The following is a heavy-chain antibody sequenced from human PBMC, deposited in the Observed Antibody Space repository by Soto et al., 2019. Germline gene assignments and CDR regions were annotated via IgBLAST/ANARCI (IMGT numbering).Heavy chain of an antibody. Sequence: GGSLRLSCAASGFTFSSYGMHWVRQAPGKGLEWVAVIWYDGSNKYYADSVKGRFTISRDNSKNTLYLQMNSLRAEDTAVYYSARDRGGSYYDWFAPWGQGTLVTVSS. J-gene: IGHJ5*02. V-gene: IGHV3-33*01. D-gene: IGHD2-15*01. CDR1: GFTFSSYG. CDR3: ARDRGGSYYDWFAP. CDR2: IWYDGSNK.